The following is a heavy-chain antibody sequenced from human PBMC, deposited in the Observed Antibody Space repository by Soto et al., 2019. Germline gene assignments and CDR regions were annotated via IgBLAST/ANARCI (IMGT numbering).Heavy chain of an antibody. D-gene: IGHD3-3*01. J-gene: IGHJ5*02. CDR3: ATGGLFSS. CDR2: INHAGTT. Sequence: QVQLQQWGAGLLKPSETLSLTCDISGEYFSANYWSWIRQTTGKGLEWLGEINHAGTTDYNPSVEDRIITSADASKNQFSLKLTSVTAMDTAVYYCATGGLFSSWGQGTLVTVSS. V-gene: IGHV4-34*01. CDR1: GEYFSANY.